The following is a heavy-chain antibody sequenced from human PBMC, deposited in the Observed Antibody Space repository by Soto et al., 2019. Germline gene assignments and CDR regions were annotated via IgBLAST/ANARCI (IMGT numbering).Heavy chain of an antibody. CDR3: ARGRFGEIHDY. CDR2: IFYSGST. J-gene: IGHJ4*02. V-gene: IGHV4-30-4*01. Sequence: SETLSLTCTFSIGSISSGDYYWSWLRQPPGKGLEWIGYIFYSGSTYYNPSLKSRVTISVDTSKNQFSLKLSSVTAADTAVYYCARGRFGEIHDYWGQGTLVTVSS. D-gene: IGHD3-10*01. CDR1: IGSISSGDYY.